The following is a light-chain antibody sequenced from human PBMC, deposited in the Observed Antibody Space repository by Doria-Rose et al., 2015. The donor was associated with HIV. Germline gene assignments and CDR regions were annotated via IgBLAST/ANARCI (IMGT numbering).Light chain of an antibody. J-gene: IGKJ3*01. CDR3: QQYYGPPS. Sequence: DIRVTQSPESLGMSLGERATLNCKSNQSLLYTSKNYLAWYQQKPGQPPKLLIYWASTRQSGVPARFSGSVSGTDFTLTISSLEAEDVAVYYCQQYYGPPSFGPGTTVDIK. V-gene: IGKV4-1*01. CDR1: QSLLYTSKNY. CDR2: WAS.